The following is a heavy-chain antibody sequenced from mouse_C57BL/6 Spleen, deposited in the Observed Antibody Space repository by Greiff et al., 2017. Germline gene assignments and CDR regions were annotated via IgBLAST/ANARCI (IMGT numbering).Heavy chain of an antibody. V-gene: IGHV7-1*01. Sequence: DVKLVESGGGLVQSGRSLRLSCATSGFTFSDFYMEWVRQAPGKGLEWIAASRNKANDYTTEYSASVKGRFIVSRDTSQSILYLQMNALRAEDTAIYYCARDYNFDVWGTGTTVTVSS. CDR1: GFTFSDFY. CDR3: ARDYNFDV. CDR2: SRNKANDYTT. J-gene: IGHJ1*03.